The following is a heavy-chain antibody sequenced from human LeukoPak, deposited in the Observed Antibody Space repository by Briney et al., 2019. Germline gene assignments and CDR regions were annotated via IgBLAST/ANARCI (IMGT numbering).Heavy chain of an antibody. D-gene: IGHD6-13*01. J-gene: IGHJ4*02. Sequence: PGGSLRLSCAASGITLSSYGMHGVRQAPGKGLGWGAVISYDGSNKYYADSVKGRFTISRDNSKNTLYLQMNSPRAEDTAVYYSARVWYSSSWYCGEFDYWGQGTLVTVSS. CDR2: ISYDGSNK. CDR1: GITLSSYG. CDR3: ARVWYSSSWYCGEFDY. V-gene: IGHV3-30*19.